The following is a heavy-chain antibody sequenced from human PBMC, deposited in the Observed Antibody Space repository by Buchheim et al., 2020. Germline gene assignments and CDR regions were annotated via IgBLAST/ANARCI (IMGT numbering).Heavy chain of an antibody. Sequence: QVQLVESGGGVVQPGRSLRLSCTASGFTFSDYGIHWVRQAPGKGLEWVAVIWYDDTNKYYAASVKGRFTISRDNSKNTVSLQMNSLRAEDTAVYYCARGNSGQYNWFDPWGQGTL. V-gene: IGHV3-33*01. CDR2: IWYDDTNK. CDR3: ARGNSGQYNWFDP. CDR1: GFTFSDYG. D-gene: IGHD2-15*01. J-gene: IGHJ5*02.